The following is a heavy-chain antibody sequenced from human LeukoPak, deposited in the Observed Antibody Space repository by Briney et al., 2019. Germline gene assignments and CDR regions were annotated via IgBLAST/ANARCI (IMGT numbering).Heavy chain of an antibody. CDR1: GYTFTSYD. CDR2: MNPNSGNT. D-gene: IGHD4-23*01. CDR3: ARVSSSRNSYYYYYYMDV. V-gene: IGHV1-8*01. J-gene: IGHJ6*03. Sequence: ASVKVSCKASGYTFTSYDINWVRQATGQGLEWMGWMNPNSGNTGYAQKFQGRVTMTRNTSISTAYMELSRLRSDDTAVYYCARVSSSRNSYYYYYYMDVWGKGTTVTVSS.